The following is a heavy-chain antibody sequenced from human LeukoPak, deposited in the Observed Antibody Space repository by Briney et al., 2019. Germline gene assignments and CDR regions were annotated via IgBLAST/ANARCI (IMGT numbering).Heavy chain of an antibody. D-gene: IGHD3-22*01. CDR3: TKSDGSGLIRI. Sequence: PSETLSLTCTVSGASFSNYYWSWIRQPAGKGLEWIGNIYYTGNTYYNPSLKSRVTISLDTSKNQFSLKVISMTAADTAVYYCTKSDGSGLIRICGRGTMVTVSS. J-gene: IGHJ3*02. CDR1: GASFSNYY. V-gene: IGHV4-59*12. CDR2: IYYTGNT.